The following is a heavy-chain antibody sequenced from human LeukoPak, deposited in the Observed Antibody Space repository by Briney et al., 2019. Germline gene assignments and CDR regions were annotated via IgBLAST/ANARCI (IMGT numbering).Heavy chain of an antibody. CDR1: GYTFAAHH. V-gene: IGHV1-2*02. CDR3: SGRYGPGPV. D-gene: IGHD3-10*01. Sequence: ASVKVSCKASGYTFAAHHIHWVRQAPGQGLEWMGWILPDGRDTKYSQKFRDRMTLTTDTSTNTAYMELSRLTPGDTAVYYCSGRYGPGPVWGQGTLISASP. CDR2: ILPDGRDT. J-gene: IGHJ4*02.